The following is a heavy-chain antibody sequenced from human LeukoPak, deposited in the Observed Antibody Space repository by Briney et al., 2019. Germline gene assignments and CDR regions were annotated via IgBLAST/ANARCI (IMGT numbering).Heavy chain of an antibody. CDR2: INPNSGGT. CDR1: GYTFTGYY. CDR3: ARVDSSGYWGAFDI. J-gene: IGHJ3*02. Sequence: GASAKVSCKASGYTFTGYYMHWVRQAPAQGLEWMGWINPNSGGTNYAQKFQGRATMTRDTSISTAYMELSRLRSDDTAVYYCARVDSSGYWGAFDIWGQGTMVTVSS. D-gene: IGHD3-22*01. V-gene: IGHV1-2*02.